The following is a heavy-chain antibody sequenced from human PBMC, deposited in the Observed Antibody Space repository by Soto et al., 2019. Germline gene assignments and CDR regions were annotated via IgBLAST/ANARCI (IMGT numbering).Heavy chain of an antibody. CDR1: GFTFGDSY. CDR3: AAALYDSSGPLDY. CDR2: ISPGSRYP. J-gene: IGHJ4*02. V-gene: IGHV3-11*06. D-gene: IGHD3-22*01. Sequence: SLRLSCAGSGFTFGDSYMSWIRQAPGKGLEWLSYISPGSRYPAYADSVKGRFTISRDNAKRSLYLQMMSLTAEDTAIYYCAAALYDSSGPLDYWGQGTLVTVSS.